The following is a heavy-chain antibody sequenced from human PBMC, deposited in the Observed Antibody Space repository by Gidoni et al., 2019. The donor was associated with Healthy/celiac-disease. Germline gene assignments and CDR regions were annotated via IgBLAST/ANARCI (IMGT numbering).Heavy chain of an antibody. V-gene: IGHV3-15*01. J-gene: IGHJ6*02. D-gene: IGHD6-19*01. Sequence: EVQLVESGGGLVKPGGFLRLSCAASGFTFSNAWMSWVRQAPGKGLEWVGRIKSKTEGGTTDYAAPVKGRFTISRDDSKNTLYLQMNSLKTEDTAVYYCTTDLPWLASYYYGMDVWGQGTTVTVSS. CDR3: TTDLPWLASYYYGMDV. CDR1: GFTFSNAW. CDR2: IKSKTEGGTT.